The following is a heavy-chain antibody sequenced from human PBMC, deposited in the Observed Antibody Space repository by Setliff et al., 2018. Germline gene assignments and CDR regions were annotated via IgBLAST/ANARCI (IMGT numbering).Heavy chain of an antibody. J-gene: IGHJ4*02. D-gene: IGHD3-16*01. V-gene: IGHV4-38-2*02. CDR1: GYPISRGFY. Sequence: SETLSLTCTVSGYPISRGFYWGWIRQSPGKGLEWIGSVYHSGSSYQNPSLRSRIAVSVDTSRNQFSLRLNSVTAADTAVYFCARAAARAEYSDTSAYLPFDFWGLGTLVTVSS. CDR2: VYHSGSS. CDR3: ARAAARAEYSDTSAYLPFDF.